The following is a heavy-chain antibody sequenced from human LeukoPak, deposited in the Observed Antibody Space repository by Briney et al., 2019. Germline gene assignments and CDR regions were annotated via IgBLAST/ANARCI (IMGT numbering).Heavy chain of an antibody. D-gene: IGHD4-17*01. V-gene: IGHV4-61*02. Sequence: SQTLSLSCTVSGGSISSGSYYWSWIRQPAGKGLEWIGRIYTSGSPNYNPSLKSRVTISVDTSKTQFSLKLSSVTAADTAVYYCASNYGDYVRYYYSMDVWGKGTTVTVSS. CDR2: IYTSGSP. CDR3: ASNYGDYVRYYYSMDV. J-gene: IGHJ6*03. CDR1: GGSISSGSYY.